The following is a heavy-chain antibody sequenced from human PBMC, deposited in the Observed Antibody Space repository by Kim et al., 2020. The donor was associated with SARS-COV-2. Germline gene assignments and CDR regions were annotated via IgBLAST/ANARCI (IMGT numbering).Heavy chain of an antibody. CDR2: ISYDGSNK. J-gene: IGHJ6*02. CDR3: AKDTIHCGGDCTYYGMDV. CDR1: GFTFSSYG. D-gene: IGHD2-21*02. Sequence: GGSLRLSCAASGFTFSSYGMHWVRQAPGKGLEWVAVISYDGSNKYYADSVKGRFTISRDNSKNTLYLQMNSLRAEDTTVYYCAKDTIHCGGDCTYYGMDVWGQGTTVTVSS. V-gene: IGHV3-30*18.